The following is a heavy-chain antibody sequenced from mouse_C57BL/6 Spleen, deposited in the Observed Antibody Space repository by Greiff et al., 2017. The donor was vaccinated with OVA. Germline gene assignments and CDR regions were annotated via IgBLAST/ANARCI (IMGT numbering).Heavy chain of an antibody. J-gene: IGHJ4*01. Sequence: QVQLQQSGAELVKPGASVKLSCKASGYTFTEYTIHWVKQRPGQGLEWIGGFYPGSGSIRYNEKFKAKATLTVDKSSSTVYMELSRLTSDDSTVYFCARHGDYIYAMDYWGQGTSVTVSS. V-gene: IGHV1-62-2*01. D-gene: IGHD2-4*01. CDR1: GYTFTEYT. CDR3: ARHGDYIYAMDY. CDR2: FYPGSGSI.